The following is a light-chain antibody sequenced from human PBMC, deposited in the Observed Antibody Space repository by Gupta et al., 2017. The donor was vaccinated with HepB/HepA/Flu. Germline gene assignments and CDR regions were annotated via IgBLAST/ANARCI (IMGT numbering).Light chain of an antibody. CDR2: STN. Sequence: QTVVTQEPSFSVSPGGTVTLTCGLSSGSVSTTYYPSWYQQTPGHAPRTLIYSTNTRSSGVPDRFSASILGNKAALTITGAQADDESDYYCVLYMGSGIAVFGGGTKLTVL. CDR3: VLYMGSGIAV. V-gene: IGLV8-61*01. J-gene: IGLJ3*02. CDR1: SGSVSTTYY.